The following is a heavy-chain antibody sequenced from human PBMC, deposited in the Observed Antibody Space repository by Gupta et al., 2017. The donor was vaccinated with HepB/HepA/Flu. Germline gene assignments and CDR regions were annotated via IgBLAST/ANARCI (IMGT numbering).Heavy chain of an antibody. Sequence: QLQLQESSPGLVKPSETLSLTCTVSGVSISSSRYYWGWIRQPPEKGLEWIASIYYSGSTYYNPSLKSRATISVDTSKNHFSLKVRSATAADTAVYYCARHNAGYWLQVAECFQHWGQGTLVTVSA. CDR2: IYYSGST. V-gene: IGHV4-39*01. D-gene: IGHD2-15*01. CDR3: ARHNAGYWLQVAECFQH. CDR1: GVSISSSRYY. J-gene: IGHJ1*01.